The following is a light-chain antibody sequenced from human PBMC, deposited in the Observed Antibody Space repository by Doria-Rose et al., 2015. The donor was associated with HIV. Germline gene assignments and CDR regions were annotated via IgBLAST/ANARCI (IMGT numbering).Light chain of an antibody. Sequence: EIVMTQSPGTPSLSPGERATLSCRASQSFSSTYLAWYQQKPGQAPSLLIYDGSTRATSIPDRFSASGPGTDFTLTINRLEPEDFALYYCHQYRTSCPSGQGTKVEI. CDR2: DGS. CDR3: HQYRTSCP. V-gene: IGKV3-20*01. J-gene: IGKJ1*01. CDR1: QSFSSTY.